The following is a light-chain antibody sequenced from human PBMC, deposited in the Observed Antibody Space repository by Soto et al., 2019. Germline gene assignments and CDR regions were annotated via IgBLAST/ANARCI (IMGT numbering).Light chain of an antibody. V-gene: IGKV4-1*01. J-gene: IGKJ4*01. CDR2: WAS. CDR1: QSVLYSSNNKNY. CDR3: QKYYTNALT. Sequence: DIVMTQSPDSLAVSLGERATINCKSSQSVLYSSNNKNYLAWYQQKPGQPPKLLIYWASTRESGVPDRFSGSGSGTDFNLTISSLQAEDVAVYYCQKYYTNALTFGGGTKVVVK.